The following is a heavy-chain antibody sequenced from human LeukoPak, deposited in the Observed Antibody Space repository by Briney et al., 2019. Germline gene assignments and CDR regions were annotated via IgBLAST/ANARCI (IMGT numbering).Heavy chain of an antibody. CDR1: GFTFSSYA. V-gene: IGHV3-23*01. CDR2: ISGSGGST. J-gene: IGHJ4*02. D-gene: IGHD3-22*01. CDR3: AKDRGYDSSGYYYSDY. Sequence: GGSLRLSCGASGFTFSSYAMSWVRQAPGKGLEWVSAISGSGGSTYYADSVKGRFTISRDNSKNTLYLQMNSLRAEDTAVYYCAKDRGYDSSGYYYSDYWGQGTLVTVSS.